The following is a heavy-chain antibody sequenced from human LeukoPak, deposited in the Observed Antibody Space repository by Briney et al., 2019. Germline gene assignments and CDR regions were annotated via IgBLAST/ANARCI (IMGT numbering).Heavy chain of an antibody. CDR1: GFTFSSYG. J-gene: IGHJ2*01. D-gene: IGHD6-25*01. CDR2: INGDGSST. Sequence: PGGSLRLSCAASGFTFSSYGMSWVRHAPGKGLVWVSRINGDGSSTAYADSVKGRFTISRDNAKNTLYLQMNSLTAEDTAVYYCARGPPWYFDLWGRGTLVTVSS. CDR3: ARGPPWYFDL. V-gene: IGHV3-74*01.